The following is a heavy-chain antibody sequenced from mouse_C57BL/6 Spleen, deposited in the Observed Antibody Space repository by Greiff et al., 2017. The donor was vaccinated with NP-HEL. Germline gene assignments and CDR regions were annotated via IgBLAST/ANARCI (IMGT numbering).Heavy chain of an antibody. CDR3: ARSMATVRTRYWYFDD. Sequence: QVQLQQPGTELVKPGASVKLSCKASGYTFTSYWMHWVKQRPGQGLEWIGNINPSNGGTNYNEKFKSKATLTVDKSSSTAYMQLSSLTSGDSAVYYGARSMATVRTRYWYFDDWGKGTTVTVSS. D-gene: IGHD1-1*01. V-gene: IGHV1-53*01. J-gene: IGHJ1*03. CDR1: GYTFTSYW. CDR2: INPSNGGT.